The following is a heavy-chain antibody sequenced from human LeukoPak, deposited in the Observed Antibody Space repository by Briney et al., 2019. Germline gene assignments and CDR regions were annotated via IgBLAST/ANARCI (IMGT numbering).Heavy chain of an antibody. CDR3: ARRRRIAVAGLGGYFDY. CDR1: GGSISSSSYY. V-gene: IGHV4-39*01. Sequence: SETLSLTCTVSGGSISSSSYYWGWIRQPPGKGLEWIGSIYYSGSTYYNPSLKSRVTISVDTSKNQFSLKLSSVTAADTAVYYCARRRRIAVAGLGGYFDYWGQGTLVTVSS. D-gene: IGHD6-19*01. CDR2: IYYSGST. J-gene: IGHJ4*02.